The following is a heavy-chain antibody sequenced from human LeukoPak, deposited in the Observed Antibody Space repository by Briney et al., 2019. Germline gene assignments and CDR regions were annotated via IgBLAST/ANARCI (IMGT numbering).Heavy chain of an antibody. D-gene: IGHD6-19*01. V-gene: IGHV3-21*01. J-gene: IGHJ4*02. CDR1: GFSISSYG. CDR3: ARAVAADF. Sequence: GGSLRLSCAASGFSISSYGMSWVRQAPGKGLEWVSAISGSAGDTYHADSVKGRFTISRDNARNSLYLQMHSLRDEDTAVYYCARAVAADFWGQGTQVTVSS. CDR2: ISGSAGDT.